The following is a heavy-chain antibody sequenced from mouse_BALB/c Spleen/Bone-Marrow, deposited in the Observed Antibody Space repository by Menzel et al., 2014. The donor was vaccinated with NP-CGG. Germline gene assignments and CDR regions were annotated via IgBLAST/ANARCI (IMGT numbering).Heavy chain of an antibody. J-gene: IGHJ1*01. CDR3: ANYDYGWYFDV. V-gene: IGHV14-3*02. D-gene: IGHD2-4*01. Sequence: KDTYMHWVKQRPEQGLEWIGRIDPANGNTKYDPKFQGKATITADTSSNTAYLQLSSLTSEDTAVYYCANYDYGWYFDVWGAGTTVTVSS. CDR2: IDPANGNT. CDR1: KDTY.